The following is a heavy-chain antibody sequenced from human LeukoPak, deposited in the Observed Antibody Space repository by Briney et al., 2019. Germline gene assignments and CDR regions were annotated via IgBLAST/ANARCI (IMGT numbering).Heavy chain of an antibody. D-gene: IGHD3-10*02. Sequence: GGSLRLSCAASGFTFSSYEMNWVRQAPGKGLEWGSYISSSGSTIYYADAVKGRFTISRDNAKNSLYLQMNSLRAEDTAVYYCAELGITMIGGVWGKGTTVTISS. CDR3: AELGITMIGGV. CDR1: GFTFSSYE. J-gene: IGHJ6*04. CDR2: ISSSGSTI. V-gene: IGHV3-48*03.